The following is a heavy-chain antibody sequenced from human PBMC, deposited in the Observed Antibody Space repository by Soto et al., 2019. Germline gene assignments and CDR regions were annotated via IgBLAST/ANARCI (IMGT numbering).Heavy chain of an antibody. CDR1: GFTLRSYA. Sequence: EVQLLESGGDLVQPGGSLRLSCAASGFTLRSYAMTWVRQAPGKGLEWVSSISYNGGTTYYADSVKGRFTISRDNSKNTLFLQMNSLRAEDTPLYYCAKDVVAVPPTMGFDYWGQGTLVTVSS. D-gene: IGHD2-2*01. J-gene: IGHJ4*02. V-gene: IGHV3-23*01. CDR2: ISYNGGTT. CDR3: AKDVVAVPPTMGFDY.